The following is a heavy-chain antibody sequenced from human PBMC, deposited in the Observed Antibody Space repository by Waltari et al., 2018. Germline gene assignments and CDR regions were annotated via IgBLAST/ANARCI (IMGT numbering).Heavy chain of an antibody. V-gene: IGHV3-48*01. CDR1: GFTFSSYS. J-gene: IGHJ4*02. CDR3: ASLAAG. D-gene: IGHD2-15*01. CDR2: ISSSSSTI. Sequence: EVQLVVSGGGLVQPGGSLRLSCSASGFTFSSYSMNWVRQAPGKGLEWVSYISSSSSTIYYADSVKGRFTISRDNAKNSLYLQMNSLRAEDTAVYYCASLAAGWGQGTLVTVSS.